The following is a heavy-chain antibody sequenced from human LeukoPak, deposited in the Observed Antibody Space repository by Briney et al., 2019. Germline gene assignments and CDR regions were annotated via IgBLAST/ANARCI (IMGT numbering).Heavy chain of an antibody. Sequence: GGSLRLSCAASGFTFSSYGMHWVRQAPGKGLEWVAVISYDGSNKYYEDSVKGRFTISRDNSKNTLYLQMNSLRAEDTAVYYCAKDHHYYYGSGSYPRAWGQGTLVTVSS. CDR1: GFTFSSYG. CDR2: ISYDGSNK. J-gene: IGHJ5*02. CDR3: AKDHHYYYGSGSYPRA. D-gene: IGHD3-10*01. V-gene: IGHV3-30*18.